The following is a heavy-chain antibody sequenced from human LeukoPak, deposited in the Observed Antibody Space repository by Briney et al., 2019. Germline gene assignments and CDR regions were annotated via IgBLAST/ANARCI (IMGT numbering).Heavy chain of an antibody. CDR2: IDPSDSYT. D-gene: IGHD4-17*01. CDR1: GYSFTSYW. Sequence: GESLKISCKGSGYSFTSYWINWVRQMPGKGLEWMGRIDPSDSYTNYSPSFQGHVTISADKSISTAYLQWSSLKASDTAMYYCARPEEHGDYVHDAFDIWGQGTMVTVSS. CDR3: ARPEEHGDYVHDAFDI. V-gene: IGHV5-10-1*01. J-gene: IGHJ3*02.